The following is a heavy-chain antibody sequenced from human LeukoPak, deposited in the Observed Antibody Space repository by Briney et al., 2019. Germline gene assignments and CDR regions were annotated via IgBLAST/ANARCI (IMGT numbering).Heavy chain of an antibody. Sequence: GGSLRLSCAASGFTFSNYDMHWVRQAPGKGLEWVAVISYDGTNKYYADSVKGRFTISRDNSKNTLYLQMNSLRAEDTAVYYCARGNIVGATSFDYWGQGTLVTVSS. CDR3: ARGNIVGATSFDY. J-gene: IGHJ4*02. CDR2: ISYDGTNK. CDR1: GFTFSNYD. D-gene: IGHD1-26*01. V-gene: IGHV3-30*03.